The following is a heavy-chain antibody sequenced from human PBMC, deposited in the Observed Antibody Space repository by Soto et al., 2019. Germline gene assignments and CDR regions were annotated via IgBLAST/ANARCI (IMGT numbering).Heavy chain of an antibody. J-gene: IGHJ1*01. CDR2: IYYSGST. Sequence: QVQLQESGPGLVKPSQTLSLTCTVSGGSISSGGYYWSWIRQHPGKGLEWIGYIYYSGSTYYNPSIKSRVTISVDTSKNQFSLKLSSVTAADTAVYYCARTGGSYLSAEYFQHWGQGTLVTVSS. V-gene: IGHV4-31*03. CDR1: GGSISSGGYY. CDR3: ARTGGSYLSAEYFQH. D-gene: IGHD1-26*01.